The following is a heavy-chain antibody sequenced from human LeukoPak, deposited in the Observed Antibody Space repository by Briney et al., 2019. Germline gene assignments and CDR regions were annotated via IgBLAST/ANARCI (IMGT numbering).Heavy chain of an antibody. V-gene: IGHV3-7*01. D-gene: IGHD1-1*01. CDR3: AREEVQGDYYYYYMDV. Sequence: GGSLRLSCAASGFTFSSYWMSWVRQAPGKGLEWVANIKQDGSEKYYVDSVKGRFTISRDNAKNSLYLQMNSLRAEDTAVYYCAREEVQGDYYYYYMDVWGKGTTVTVSS. J-gene: IGHJ6*03. CDR2: IKQDGSEK. CDR1: GFTFSSYW.